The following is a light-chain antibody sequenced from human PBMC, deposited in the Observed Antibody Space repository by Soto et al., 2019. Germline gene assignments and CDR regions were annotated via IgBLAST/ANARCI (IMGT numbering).Light chain of an antibody. CDR3: QQYDNYPLT. CDR1: QSVGSW. CDR2: DAS. V-gene: IGKV1-5*01. Sequence: DIHMTQSPSTLSASVGDRVTISCRASQSVGSWLAWYQQKPGKAPKFLIYDASTLESGVPSRFSGSGSGTEFTLTISSLQPDDFATYYCQQYDNYPLTFGGGTKVDI. J-gene: IGKJ4*01.